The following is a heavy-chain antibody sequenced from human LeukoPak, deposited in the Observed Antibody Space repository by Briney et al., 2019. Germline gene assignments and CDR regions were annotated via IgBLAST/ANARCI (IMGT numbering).Heavy chain of an antibody. Sequence: PGRSLRLSCAASGFTFDDYAMHWVRQAPGECLEWVSGISWNSGSIGYADSVKGRFTISRDNAKNTLYLQMNSLRAEDTALYYCAKDIGSSDPSSYFDYWGQGTLVTVSS. CDR2: ISWNSGSI. J-gene: IGHJ4*02. V-gene: IGHV3-9*01. CDR1: GFTFDDYA. CDR3: AKDIGSSDPSSYFDY.